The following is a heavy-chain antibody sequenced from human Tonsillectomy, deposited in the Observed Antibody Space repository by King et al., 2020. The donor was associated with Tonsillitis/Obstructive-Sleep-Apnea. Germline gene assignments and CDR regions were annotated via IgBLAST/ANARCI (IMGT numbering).Heavy chain of an antibody. CDR1: GFTFSSYA. D-gene: IGHD1-7*01. CDR2: ISSNGGST. V-gene: IGHV3-64D*06. Sequence: VQLVESGGGLVQPGGSLRLSCSASGFTFSSYAMHWVRQAPGKGLDYVSAISSNGGSTYYADSVKGRFTISRDNSKNTLYLQMSSLRAEDTAVYYCVKGDNWNYKRVCDYWGQGTLVTVSS. J-gene: IGHJ4*02. CDR3: VKGDNWNYKRVCDY.